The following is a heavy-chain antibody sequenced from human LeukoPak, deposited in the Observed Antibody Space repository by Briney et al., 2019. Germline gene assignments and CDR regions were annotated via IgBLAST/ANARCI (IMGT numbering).Heavy chain of an antibody. CDR3: AIFPIVSVPGATQDLDF. Sequence: KTGGSLRLSCAASGFTVSSNYMSWVRQAPEKGLEWVSVIYSGGSTFYADSVKGRFNISRDRSKNTLFLQMTSLRADDTAVYFCAIFPIVSVPGATQDLDFWGQGTLVTVSS. CDR2: IYSGGST. V-gene: IGHV3-53*01. D-gene: IGHD2/OR15-2a*01. CDR1: GFTVSSNY. J-gene: IGHJ4*02.